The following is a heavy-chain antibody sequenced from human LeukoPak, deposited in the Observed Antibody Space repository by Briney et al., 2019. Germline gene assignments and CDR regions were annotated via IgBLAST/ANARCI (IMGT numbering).Heavy chain of an antibody. Sequence: PGGSLRLSCAASGFTFSSYWMHWVRQAPGKGLVWVSRINTDGSSTSYADSVRGRFTISRDNAKNTLYLQMDSLRGDDAAVYYCAKAVGSISWSFDYWGQGTLVTVSS. CDR2: INTDGSST. D-gene: IGHD6-13*01. CDR1: GFTFSSYW. CDR3: AKAVGSISWSFDY. V-gene: IGHV3-74*01. J-gene: IGHJ4*02.